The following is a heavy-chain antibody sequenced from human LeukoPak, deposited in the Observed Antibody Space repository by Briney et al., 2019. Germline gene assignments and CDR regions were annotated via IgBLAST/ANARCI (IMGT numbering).Heavy chain of an antibody. CDR1: GGSISSSSYY. Sequence: SETLSLTCTVSGGSISSSSYYWGWIRQPPGKGLEWIGSIYYSGSTYYNPSPKSRVTISVDMSKNQFSLKLSSVTAADTAVYYCARGVWPYSGSYPDLVYFDYWGQGTLVTVSS. CDR3: ARGVWPYSGSYPDLVYFDY. V-gene: IGHV4-39*01. CDR2: IYYSGST. D-gene: IGHD1-26*01. J-gene: IGHJ4*02.